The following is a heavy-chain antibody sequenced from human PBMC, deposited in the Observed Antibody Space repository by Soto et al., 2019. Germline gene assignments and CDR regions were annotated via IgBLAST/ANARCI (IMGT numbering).Heavy chain of an antibody. CDR2: ISTGGGST. D-gene: IGHD2-2*01. J-gene: IGHJ2*01. CDR3: ARSPVVGWENYWYFDL. Sequence: EVQLLESGGGLVQPGGSLRLSCAASGFTFSTYAMSWVRQAPGKGLEWVSVISTGGGSTYYADSVKGRFIISRDNSKNTLYLQVNTLRAEDTAVYYGARSPVVGWENYWYFDLWGRGTLVTVSS. CDR1: GFTFSTYA. V-gene: IGHV3-23*01.